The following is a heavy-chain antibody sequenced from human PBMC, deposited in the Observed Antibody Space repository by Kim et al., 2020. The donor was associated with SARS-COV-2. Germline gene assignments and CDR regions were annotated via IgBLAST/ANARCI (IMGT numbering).Heavy chain of an antibody. D-gene: IGHD5-12*01. V-gene: IGHV4-31*03. Sequence: SETLSLTCTVFGGSIRSGGYYWSWLRQHPGQGLEWIGYIHYSGITYYNPSLRGRLTISVDTSKNQFSLNLKSMTAADTAVYFWARESFSAFDSRPYYSGMHVWGQGTTVTVSS. J-gene: IGHJ6*02. CDR1: GGSIRSGGYY. CDR2: IHYSGIT. CDR3: ARESFSAFDSRPYYSGMHV.